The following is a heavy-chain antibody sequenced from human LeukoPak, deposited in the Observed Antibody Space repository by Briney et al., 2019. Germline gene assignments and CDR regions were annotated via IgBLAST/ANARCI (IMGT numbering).Heavy chain of an antibody. D-gene: IGHD1-7*01. J-gene: IGHJ4*02. CDR3: ARGSRELYYFDY. Sequence: SETLSLTCTVSGGSISSYYWSWIRQPPGKGLEWSGYIYYSGSTKYNPSLKSRVTTSVDASKPQFSLKLNSVTAADTAVYYCARGSRELYYFDYWGQGTLVTVSS. V-gene: IGHV4-59*01. CDR1: GGSISSYY. CDR2: IYYSGST.